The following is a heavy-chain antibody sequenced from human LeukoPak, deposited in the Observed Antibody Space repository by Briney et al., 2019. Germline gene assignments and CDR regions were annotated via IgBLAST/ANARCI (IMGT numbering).Heavy chain of an antibody. D-gene: IGHD1-26*01. Sequence: GASVKVSCKTSGYRFTSYGISGVRQAPGQGLEWMGWVSTYNDKKDYAQKFQGRVIMTTDTSTTTAYMEMGSLRSDGTAVYYCARHSGSYAFDYWGQGTLVTVSS. CDR3: ARHSGSYAFDY. CDR2: VSTYNDKK. V-gene: IGHV1-18*01. J-gene: IGHJ4*02. CDR1: GYRFTSYG.